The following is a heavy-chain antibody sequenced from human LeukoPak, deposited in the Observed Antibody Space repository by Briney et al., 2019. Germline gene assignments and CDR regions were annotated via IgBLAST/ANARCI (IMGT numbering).Heavy chain of an antibody. CDR2: IGGGGGST. Sequence: PGGSLRLSCTASEFTFSSYAMNWVRQAPGKGLEWVSAIGGGGGSTFYADSVKGRFTISRDNSKNTLYLQMNSLRAEDTAVYYCARPEEDYYGMDVWGKGTTVTVSS. V-gene: IGHV3-23*01. J-gene: IGHJ6*04. CDR1: EFTFSSYA. CDR3: ARPEEDYYGMDV.